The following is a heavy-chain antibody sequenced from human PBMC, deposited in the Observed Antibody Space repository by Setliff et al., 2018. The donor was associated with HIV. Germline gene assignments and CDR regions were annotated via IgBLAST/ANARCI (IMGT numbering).Heavy chain of an antibody. CDR1: GGTFSNYA. CDR2: IIPIFGTA. V-gene: IGHV1-69*13. CDR3: ARPIRAAAGNDAFHV. D-gene: IGHD6-13*01. J-gene: IGHJ3*01. Sequence: ASVKVSCKASGGTFSNYAISWVRQAPGQGLEWMGGIIPIFGTANYAQKFQGRVTITADESTSTAYMELSSLRSEDTAVYYCARPIRAAAGNDAFHVWGQGTMVTVSS.